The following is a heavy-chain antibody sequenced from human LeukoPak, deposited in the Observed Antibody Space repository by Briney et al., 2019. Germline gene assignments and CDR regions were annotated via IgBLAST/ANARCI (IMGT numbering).Heavy chain of an antibody. V-gene: IGHV1-8*01. D-gene: IGHD6-13*01. CDR1: GYTFTSYD. CDR2: MNPNSGDT. J-gene: IGHJ5*02. CDR3: ARALSSSWSRNWFDP. Sequence: ASVKVSCKASGYTFTSYDINWVRQATGQGLEWMGWMNPNSGDTGYAQKFQGRVTITRNTSISTAYMELSSLRSEDTAVYYCARALSSSWSRNWFDPWGQGTLVTVSS.